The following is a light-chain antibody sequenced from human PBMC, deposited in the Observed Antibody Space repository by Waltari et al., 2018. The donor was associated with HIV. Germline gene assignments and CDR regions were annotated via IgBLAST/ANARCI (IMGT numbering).Light chain of an antibody. CDR3: QQSYSPPPIT. Sequence: DIQMTQSPSSLSASVGDRVTITCRASQSISSYLNWYQQKPGKAPKLLIYAASSLQSGVPSRFSGGGSGTDFTLTISSLQPEDFATYYCQQSYSPPPITFGQGTRLEIK. CDR1: QSISSY. J-gene: IGKJ5*01. V-gene: IGKV1-39*01. CDR2: AAS.